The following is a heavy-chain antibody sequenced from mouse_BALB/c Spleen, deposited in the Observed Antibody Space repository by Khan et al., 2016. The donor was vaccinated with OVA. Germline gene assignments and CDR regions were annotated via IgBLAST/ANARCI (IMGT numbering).Heavy chain of an antibody. CDR1: GFTFSSYG. Sequence: EVELVESGGDLVKPGGSLKLSCAASGFTFSSYGMSWVRQTPDKRLEWVATISSGGSYTYYPDSVKGRFTISTDNAKNTLYLQMTSLKSEDTAMYYCTRQTPALHAMDYWGQGTSVTVSS. CDR2: ISSGGSYT. V-gene: IGHV5-6*01. J-gene: IGHJ4*01. CDR3: TRQTPALHAMDY.